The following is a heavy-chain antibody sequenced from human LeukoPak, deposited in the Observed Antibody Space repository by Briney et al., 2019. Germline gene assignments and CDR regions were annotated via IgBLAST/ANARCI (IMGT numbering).Heavy chain of an antibody. CDR3: AREDPDYYDSSGYYTRNPLYYYYGMDV. CDR2: IIPILGIA. V-gene: IGHV1-69*04. Sequence: SVKVSCKASGGTFSSYTISWVRQAPGQGLEWMGRIIPILGIANYARKFQGRVTITADKSTSTAYMELSSLRSEDTAMYYCAREDPDYYDSSGYYTRNPLYYYYGMDVWGQGTTVTVSS. CDR1: GGTFSSYT. J-gene: IGHJ6*02. D-gene: IGHD3-22*01.